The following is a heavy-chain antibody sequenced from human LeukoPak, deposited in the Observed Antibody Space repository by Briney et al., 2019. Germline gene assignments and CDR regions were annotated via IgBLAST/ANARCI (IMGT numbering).Heavy chain of an antibody. CDR1: GFTFSRYS. Sequence: GGSLRLSCAASGFTFSRYSMNWVRQAPGKGLEWVSSISSSSSYIYYADSVKGRFTISRDNAKNSLYLQMNSLRAEDTAVYYCARGVDLYFDYWGQGTLVTVSS. CDR3: ARGVDLYFDY. J-gene: IGHJ4*02. V-gene: IGHV3-21*01. D-gene: IGHD3/OR15-3a*01. CDR2: ISSSSSYI.